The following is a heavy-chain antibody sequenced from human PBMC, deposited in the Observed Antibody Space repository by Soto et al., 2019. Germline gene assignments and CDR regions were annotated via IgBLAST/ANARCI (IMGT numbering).Heavy chain of an antibody. Sequence: GSLRLSCAASEXTFSSYCMHWVRQAPGKGLEWVAVISYDGSNKYYADSVKGRFNISRDNYKNTLYLQMKSLRADDTAVYYCAKDLSEYSSSSPASWGQGPLVTVSS. CDR1: EXTFSSYC. CDR3: AKDLSEYSSSSPAS. CDR2: ISYDGSNK. J-gene: IGHJ5*02. D-gene: IGHD6-6*01. V-gene: IGHV3-30*18.